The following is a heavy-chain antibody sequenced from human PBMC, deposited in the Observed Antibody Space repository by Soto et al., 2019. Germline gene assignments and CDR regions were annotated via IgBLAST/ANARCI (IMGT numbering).Heavy chain of an antibody. Sequence: PEVSLRLSCAASGFTFSSFWMDWVRQAPWKGLEWVANINPDGSEKHYVDSVKGRFTISRDNAKNSLYLQMSSLTAEDSALYYCSRSLDSWGQGTRVTVSS. CDR1: GFTFSSFW. CDR3: SRSLDS. CDR2: INPDGSEK. V-gene: IGHV3-7*01. J-gene: IGHJ4*02.